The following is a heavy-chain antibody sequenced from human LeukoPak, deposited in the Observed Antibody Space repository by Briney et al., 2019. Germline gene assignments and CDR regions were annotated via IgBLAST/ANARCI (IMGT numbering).Heavy chain of an antibody. V-gene: IGHV4-59*01. CDR3: ARNLRGGGYYYYYMDV. CDR2: IYYSGST. CDR1: GGSISSYY. D-gene: IGHD3-16*01. J-gene: IGHJ6*03. Sequence: SETLSLTCTVSGGSISSYYWSWIRQPPGKGLEWIAYIYYSGSTNYNPSLKSRVTISVDTSKNQFSLKLRSVTAADTAVYYCARNLRGGGYYYYYMDVWGKGTTVTVSS.